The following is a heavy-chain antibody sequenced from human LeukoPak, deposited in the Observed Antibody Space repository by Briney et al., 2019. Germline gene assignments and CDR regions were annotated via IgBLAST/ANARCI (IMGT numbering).Heavy chain of an antibody. D-gene: IGHD2-15*01. CDR2: IRSKADGGTP. CDR1: GFSFSDAG. V-gene: IGHV3-15*07. J-gene: IGHJ4*02. Sequence: PGGSLRLSCAASGFSFSDAGMNWVRQAPGKGLEWVGHIRSKADGGTPDYIAPVKGRFTNSRDDSKDTLYPHMNSLNTEDTAMYYCTTRSPARYCSAGACYSSADYWGQGTLVTVSS. CDR3: TTRSPARYCSAGACYSSADY.